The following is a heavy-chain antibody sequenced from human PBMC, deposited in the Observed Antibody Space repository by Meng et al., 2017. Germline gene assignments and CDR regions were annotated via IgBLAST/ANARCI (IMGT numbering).Heavy chain of an antibody. CDR3: ARAIAVSGTGRFDY. V-gene: IGHV1-3*01. CDR2: INAGNSDT. CDR1: GYTFTTYA. Sequence: QVQRVQVGAEVKKPGASVKVSCKASGYTFTTYAIHWVRQAPGQRLEWMGWINAGNSDTKYSQKLQGRVTITRDTSASTVYMEVSSLRSEDTGVYYCARAIAVSGTGRFDYWGQGTLVTASS. J-gene: IGHJ4*02. D-gene: IGHD6-19*01.